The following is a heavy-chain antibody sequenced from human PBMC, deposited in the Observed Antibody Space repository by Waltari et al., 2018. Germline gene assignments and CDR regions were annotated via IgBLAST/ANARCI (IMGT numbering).Heavy chain of an antibody. CDR3: VRDPYHDPSGYPGY. D-gene: IGHD3-22*01. CDR1: GFTFSGYS. Sequence: EVQLVESGGGLVQPGGSLRLACAASGFTFSGYSMNWVRKAPGKGPEWISYINSGSTTISDADSVRGRFTISRENAKSFLYLDLVSLRAEDTAVYYCVRDPYHDPSGYPGYWGQGTLVIVSS. CDR2: INSGSTTI. V-gene: IGHV3-48*01. J-gene: IGHJ4*02.